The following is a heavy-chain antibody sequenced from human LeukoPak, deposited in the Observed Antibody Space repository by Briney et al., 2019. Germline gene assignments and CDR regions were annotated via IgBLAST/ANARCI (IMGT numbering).Heavy chain of an antibody. D-gene: IGHD3-10*01. CDR2: IKSKTDGGTT. CDR3: TSKPMDYYGSGSLDY. V-gene: IGHV3-15*01. J-gene: IGHJ4*02. Sequence: GGSLRLSCAAPGFTFSNAWMSWVRQAPGKGLEWVGRIKSKTDGGTTDYAAPVKGRFTISRDGSKNTLYLQMNSLKTEDTAVYYCTSKPMDYYGSGSLDYWGQGTLVTVSS. CDR1: GFTFSNAW.